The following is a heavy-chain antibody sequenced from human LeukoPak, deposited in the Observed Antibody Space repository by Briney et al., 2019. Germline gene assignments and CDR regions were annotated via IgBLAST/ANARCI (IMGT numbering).Heavy chain of an antibody. CDR2: IWYDGSNK. V-gene: IGHV3-33*01. CDR3: AREDYYDSSGYYLLDAFDI. CDR1: GFTFSSYG. D-gene: IGHD3-22*01. J-gene: IGHJ3*02. Sequence: GGSLRLSCAASGFTFSSYGMHWVRQAPGKGLEWVAVIWYDGSNKYYADSVKGRFTISRDNSKNTLYLQMNSLRAEDTAVYYCAREDYYDSSGYYLLDAFDIWGQGTMVTVSS.